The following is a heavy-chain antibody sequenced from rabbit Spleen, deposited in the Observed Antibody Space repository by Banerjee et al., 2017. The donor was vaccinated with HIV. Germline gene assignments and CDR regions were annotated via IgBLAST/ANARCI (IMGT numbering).Heavy chain of an antibody. CDR1: GFSFSSNG. J-gene: IGHJ4*01. Sequence: QQQLEESGGGLVKPEGSLTLTCTASGFSFSSNGMCWVRQAPGKGLEWIACIYTGSDSTYYASWAKGRFTITKTSSTTVTLQMTSLTAADTATYFCARDIWSSYGYFDLWGPGTLVTVS. V-gene: IGHV1S45*01. CDR2: IYTGSDST. D-gene: IGHD6-1*01. CDR3: ARDIWSSYGYFDL.